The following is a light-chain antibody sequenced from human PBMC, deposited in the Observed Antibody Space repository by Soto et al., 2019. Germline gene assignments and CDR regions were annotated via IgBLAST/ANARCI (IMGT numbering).Light chain of an antibody. CDR3: VWYCRSLGFA. CDR1: QTVRNNY. V-gene: IGKV3-20*01. Sequence: WTPIQTVRNNYLAWYQQKPGQAPRLLIYGASSRATGIPDRFSVSGSGTHLTFACGILDPDDLPLQYCVWYCRSLGFALGGGTKVDIK. J-gene: IGKJ4*01. CDR2: GAS.